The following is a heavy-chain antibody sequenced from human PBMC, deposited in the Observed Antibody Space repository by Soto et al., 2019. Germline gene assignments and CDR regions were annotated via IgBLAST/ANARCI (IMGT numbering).Heavy chain of an antibody. D-gene: IGHD2-15*01. CDR1: VITFWSRA. CDR3: ARGSTDSYPGRRIFDF. Sequence: RGSLRISCVSSVITFWSRAMIGVRQAPGGGLEWVSTITDTGGDTKYADSVRGRCTMSRDNSKKTLYLQMNSLRVEDSALYYCARGSTDSYPGRRIFDFWGRGTLVSVSS. CDR2: ITDTGGDT. V-gene: IGHV3-23*01. J-gene: IGHJ4*02.